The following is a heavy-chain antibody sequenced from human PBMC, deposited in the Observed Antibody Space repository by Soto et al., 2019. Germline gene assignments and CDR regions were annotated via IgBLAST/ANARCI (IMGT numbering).Heavy chain of an antibody. V-gene: IGHV3-23*01. J-gene: IGHJ4*02. CDR2: ISGSGGST. CDR3: AKDPADIVATIVDY. CDR1: GFTLSSYA. Sequence: EVQLLESGGGLVQPGGSLRLSCAASGFTLSSYAMSWVRQAPGKGLEWVSAISGSGGSTYYADSVKGRFTISRDNSKNTLYLQMNSLRAEDTAVYYCAKDPADIVATIVDYWGQGTLVTVSS. D-gene: IGHD5-12*01.